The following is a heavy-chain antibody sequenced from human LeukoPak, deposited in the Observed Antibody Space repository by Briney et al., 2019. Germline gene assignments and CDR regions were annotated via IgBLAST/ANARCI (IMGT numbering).Heavy chain of an antibody. V-gene: IGHV1-18*01. CDR1: GYTFANYG. D-gene: IGHD6-19*01. J-gene: IGHJ4*02. CDR3: ARVCQRSSDWSRILSYFDY. CDR2: INADNGNT. Sequence: GASVKVSCKASGYTFANYGISWVRQDPGQGLEWMGWINADNGNTNYAQKLQGRVTMTTDTSTNTAYMELRRLRSDDTAVYYCARVCQRSSDWSRILSYFDYWGQGTLVTVSS.